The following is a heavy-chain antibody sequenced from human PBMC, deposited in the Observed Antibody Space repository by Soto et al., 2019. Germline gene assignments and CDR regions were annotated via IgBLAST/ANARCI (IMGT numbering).Heavy chain of an antibody. D-gene: IGHD1-26*01. V-gene: IGHV3-30-3*01. CDR1: GFTFSNIA. Sequence: QAQLVESGGGVVQPWRSLRLSCAASGFTFSNIAMHGVRQAPGKGLEWVAAISYDGTYRPYADFARGRFTISRDNSQKTLYLQMNSLRPEDTALYYCATDRALGATLGAIDFWGQGTLVTVSS. J-gene: IGHJ4*02. CDR3: ATDRALGATLGAIDF. CDR2: ISYDGTYR.